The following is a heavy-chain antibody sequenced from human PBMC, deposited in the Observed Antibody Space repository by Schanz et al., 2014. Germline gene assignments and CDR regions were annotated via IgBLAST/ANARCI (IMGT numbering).Heavy chain of an antibody. V-gene: IGHV4-4*02. CDR1: GGFISSINW. CDR3: ARDERDLPRSLFVF. CDR2: INKSGST. J-gene: IGHJ4*02. Sequence: QVQLQESGPGLVKPSGTLSLTCAVSGGFISSINWWSWVRQSPGTGLEWIGEINKSGSTNYNPSLKSRVTISLDKSKSQFSLTLNAVTAADTAVYYCARDERDLPRSLFVFWGQGTLVTVSS. D-gene: IGHD2-2*01.